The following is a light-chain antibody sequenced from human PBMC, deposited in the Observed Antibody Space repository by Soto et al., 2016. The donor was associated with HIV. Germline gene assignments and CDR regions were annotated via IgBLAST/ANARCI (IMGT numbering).Light chain of an antibody. CDR3: QQYQTEEGT. CDR1: QTISNA. Sequence: DIQMTQSPSSLSASVGDRVTVTCRASQTISNALNWYQQKPGKAPNLLIYAVSSLHSGVPSRFSGSGSGTYFTLTISSLQPEDFATYYCQQYQTEEGTFGQGTTVEIK. CDR2: AVS. J-gene: IGKJ1*01. V-gene: IGKV1-39*01.